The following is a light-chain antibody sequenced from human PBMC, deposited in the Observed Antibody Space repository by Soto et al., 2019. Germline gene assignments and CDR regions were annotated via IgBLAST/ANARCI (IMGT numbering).Light chain of an antibody. Sequence: QYALTQPRSVSGSPGHSVTISCTGTSSDVGAYNYVSWYQQHPGQAPKHMIYDVNRRPSGVPDRFSGSKSGNTASLTISRYLAEDEHDFYSCSPAGASSTGVVRVFDGGTKLSVL. V-gene: IGLV2-11*01. CDR3: CSPAGASSTGVVRV. J-gene: IGLJ3*02. CDR2: DVN. CDR1: SSDVGAYNY.